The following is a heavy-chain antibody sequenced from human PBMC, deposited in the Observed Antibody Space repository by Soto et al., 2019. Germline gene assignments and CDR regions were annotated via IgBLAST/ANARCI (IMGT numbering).Heavy chain of an antibody. CDR3: ATVYYYDSSGSAFDI. V-gene: IGHV1-24*01. CDR2: FDPEDGET. CDR1: GYTLTELS. Sequence: ASVKVSCKVSGYTLTELSMHWVRQAPGKGLEWMGGFDPEDGETIYAQKFQGRVTMTEDTSTDTAYMELSSLRSEDTAVYYCATVYYYDSSGSAFDIWGQGTMVTVSS. J-gene: IGHJ3*02. D-gene: IGHD3-22*01.